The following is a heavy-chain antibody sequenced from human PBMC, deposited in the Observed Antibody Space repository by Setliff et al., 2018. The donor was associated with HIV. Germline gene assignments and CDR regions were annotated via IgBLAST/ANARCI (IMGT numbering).Heavy chain of an antibody. CDR1: GFTFSTYA. V-gene: IGHV3-23*01. J-gene: IGHJ4*02. CDR3: AREGGSPRYFDY. CDR2: IGGHGDGST. Sequence: QPGGSLRLSCAATGFTFSTYAMSWVRQAPGKGLEWVSTIGGHGDGSTYYADSVKGRFTVSRDNSKNTLYLQMNSLRAEDTAVYYCAREGGSPRYFDYWGQGTLVTVSS. D-gene: IGHD3-10*01.